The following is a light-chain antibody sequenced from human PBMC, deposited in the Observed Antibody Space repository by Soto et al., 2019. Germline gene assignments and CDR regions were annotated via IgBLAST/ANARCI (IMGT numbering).Light chain of an antibody. V-gene: IGKV3-11*01. CDR3: QQRSNWPPYT. Sequence: EIVLTQSPATLSLSPGERATLSCRASQSVISYLAWYQQKPGQAPRLLIYDASNRATGIPARFSGSGSGTDFTLPIGSLEPEDFAVYYCQQRSNWPPYTFGQGTKLEIK. CDR2: DAS. CDR1: QSVISY. J-gene: IGKJ2*01.